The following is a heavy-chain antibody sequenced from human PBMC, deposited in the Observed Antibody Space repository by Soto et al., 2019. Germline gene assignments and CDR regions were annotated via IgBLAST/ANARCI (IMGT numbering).Heavy chain of an antibody. CDR2: IKTDGSVT. CDR3: ARDGAAVGIHFYY. CDR1: GFTFTNYW. J-gene: IGHJ4*02. V-gene: IGHV3-74*01. D-gene: IGHD6-13*01. Sequence: GGSLRLSCAASGFTFTNYWMHWVRQAPGKGLVWVSRIKTDGSVTTYADSVNGRFTISRDNAKNTLSLQMNSLRDEDTAVYFCARDGAAVGIHFYYWGQGTLVTVSS.